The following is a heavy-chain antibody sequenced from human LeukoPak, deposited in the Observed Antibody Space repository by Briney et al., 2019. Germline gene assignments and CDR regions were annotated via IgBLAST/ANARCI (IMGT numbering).Heavy chain of an antibody. D-gene: IGHD5-24*01. J-gene: IGHJ4*02. V-gene: IGHV3-20*04. CDR2: INWNGGST. Sequence: GGSLRLSCAASGFTFDNYGMSWVRQAPGKGLEWVSGINWNGGSTGYADSVKGRFTISRDNAKNSLYLQMNSLGAEDTALYYCARTTDLEMATIFDYWGQGTLVTVSS. CDR3: ARTTDLEMATIFDY. CDR1: GFTFDNYG.